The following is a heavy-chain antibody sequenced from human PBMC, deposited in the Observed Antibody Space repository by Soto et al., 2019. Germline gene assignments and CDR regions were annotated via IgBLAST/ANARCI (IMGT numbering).Heavy chain of an antibody. CDR1: GFTFSSYA. J-gene: IGHJ6*02. CDR3: AKVTTPHVDIAMVTWVEYYYYYGMDV. CDR2: ISGSGGST. Sequence: GGSLRLSCAASGFTFSSYAMSWVRQAPGKGLEWVSAISGSGGSTYYADSVKGRFTISRDNSKNTLYLQMNSLRAEDTAVYYCAKVTTPHVDIAMVTWVEYYYYYGMDVWGQGTTVTVSS. V-gene: IGHV3-23*01. D-gene: IGHD5-18*01.